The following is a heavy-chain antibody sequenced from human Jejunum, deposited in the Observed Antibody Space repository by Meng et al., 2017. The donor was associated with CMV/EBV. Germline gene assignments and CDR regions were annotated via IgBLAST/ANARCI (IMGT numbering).Heavy chain of an antibody. J-gene: IGHJ4*02. CDR2: IDYSGTT. Sequence: NASGDSISGYYFNWIRQPPGKGLEWIGNIDYSGTTKYNPSLQSRVTVSVDPSKSQFSLKLGSVSAADTALYYCARGWGTTSPWDYWGQGMLVTVSS. CDR3: ARGWGTTSPWDY. V-gene: IGHV4-59*01. CDR1: GDSISGYY. D-gene: IGHD3-16*01.